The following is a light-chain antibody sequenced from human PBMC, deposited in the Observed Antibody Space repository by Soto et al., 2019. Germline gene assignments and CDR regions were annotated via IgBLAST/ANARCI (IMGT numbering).Light chain of an antibody. V-gene: IGLV1-51*01. CDR2: DND. J-gene: IGLJ2*01. CDR3: GTWDSCLTAVV. Sequence: QSVLTQPPSVSAAPGQKVTISCSGSSSNIGTNYVSWYQQLPGTAPKLLIYDNDKRPSGIPDRFSGSKSGTSATLGITGLQTGDEADYYCGTWDSCLTAVVFGGGTQLTVL. CDR1: SSNIGTNY.